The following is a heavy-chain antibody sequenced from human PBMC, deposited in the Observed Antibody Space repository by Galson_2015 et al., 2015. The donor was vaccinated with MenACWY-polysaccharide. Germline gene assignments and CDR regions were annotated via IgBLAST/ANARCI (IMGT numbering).Heavy chain of an antibody. CDR2: FDPEDGET. Sequence: SVKVSCKVSGYTLTELSMHWVRQAPGKGLEWMGGFDPEDGETIYAQKFQGRVTMTEDTSTDIAYMELSSLRSEDTAVYYCATDQGYYYDSSGYPTNWGQGTLVTVSS. CDR3: ATDQGYYYDSSGYPTN. CDR1: GYTLTELS. J-gene: IGHJ4*02. V-gene: IGHV1-24*01. D-gene: IGHD3-22*01.